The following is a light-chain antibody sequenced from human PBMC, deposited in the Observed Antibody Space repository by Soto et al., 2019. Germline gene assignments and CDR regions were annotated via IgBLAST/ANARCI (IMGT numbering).Light chain of an antibody. CDR2: EVS. V-gene: IGLV2-8*01. J-gene: IGLJ2*01. Sequence: QSALTQPPSASGSRGQSVTISCTGTSSDVGGYNYVSWYQQHPGKAPKLMIYEVSKRPSGVPDRFSGSKSGNTASLTISGLQAEDEAYYYCSSYTTDNTHVFGGGTKLTVL. CDR1: SSDVGGYNY. CDR3: SSYTTDNTHV.